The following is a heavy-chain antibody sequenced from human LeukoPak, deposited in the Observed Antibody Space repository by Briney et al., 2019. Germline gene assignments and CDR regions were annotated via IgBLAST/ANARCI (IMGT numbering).Heavy chain of an antibody. J-gene: IGHJ5*02. V-gene: IGHV4-59*01. CDR1: GGSLSSYY. Sequence: PSETLSLTCTVSGGSLSSYYWSWIRQPPGKGLEWIGYICYSGSTNYNPSLKSRVTISVDTSKNQFSLKLSSVTAADTAVYYCARVLGYCSGGSCYSSWFDPWGQGTLVTVSS. D-gene: IGHD2-15*01. CDR2: ICYSGST. CDR3: ARVLGYCSGGSCYSSWFDP.